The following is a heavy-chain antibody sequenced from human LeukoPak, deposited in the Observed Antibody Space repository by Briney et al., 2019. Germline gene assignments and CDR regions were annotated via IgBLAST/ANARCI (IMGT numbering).Heavy chain of an antibody. J-gene: IGHJ4*02. CDR3: AREVDTAMVSETYYFDY. V-gene: IGHV4-59*12. D-gene: IGHD5-18*01. Sequence: SETLSLTCTVSGGSISSYYWSWIRQPPGKGLEWIGYIFYSGNVNYNPSLKSRVTISVDTSKNQFSLKLSSVTAADTAFYYCAREVDTAMVSETYYFDYWGQGTLVTVSS. CDR2: IFYSGNV. CDR1: GGSISSYY.